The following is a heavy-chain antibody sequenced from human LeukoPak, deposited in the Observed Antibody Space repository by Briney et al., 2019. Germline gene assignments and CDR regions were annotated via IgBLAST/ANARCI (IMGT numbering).Heavy chain of an antibody. V-gene: IGHV3-33*01. J-gene: IGHJ4*02. CDR3: ARDIASRRIDY. D-gene: IGHD6-6*01. CDR2: IWYDGSQK. Sequence: GRSLRLSCAASGFTFSDHGMHWVRQAPGKGLEWVTVIWYDGSQKYYADSVMGRFTISRDNPKNTLYLQMDSLRAEDTAVYYCARDIASRRIDYWGQGTLVTVSS. CDR1: GFTFSDHG.